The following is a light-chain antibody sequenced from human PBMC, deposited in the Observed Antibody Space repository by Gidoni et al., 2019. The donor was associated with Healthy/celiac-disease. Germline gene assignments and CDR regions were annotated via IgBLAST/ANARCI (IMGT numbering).Light chain of an antibody. Sequence: DIHMTQSPSSLSASVGDRVTITCRASQSISSYLNWYQQKPGKAPKLLIYAASSLQSGVPSRFSGSGSGTDFTLTISSLQPEDFATYYCQQSYSTLTWTFXQXTKVEIK. CDR3: QQSYSTLTWT. V-gene: IGKV1-39*01. CDR1: QSISSY. CDR2: AAS. J-gene: IGKJ1*01.